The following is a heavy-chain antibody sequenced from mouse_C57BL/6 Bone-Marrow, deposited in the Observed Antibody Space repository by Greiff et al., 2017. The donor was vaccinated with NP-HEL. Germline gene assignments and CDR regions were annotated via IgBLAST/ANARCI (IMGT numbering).Heavy chain of an antibody. J-gene: IGHJ3*01. CDR1: GYAFSSYW. CDR3: ARGAY. Sequence: QVQLQQSGAELVKPGASVKISCKASGYAFSSYWMNWVKQRPGTGLEWIGQIYPGDGDTNYNGKFKDKASLTADKSSSTAYMQLSRLTSEDSAVYFCARGAYWGQGTLVTVSA. V-gene: IGHV1-80*01. CDR2: IYPGDGDT.